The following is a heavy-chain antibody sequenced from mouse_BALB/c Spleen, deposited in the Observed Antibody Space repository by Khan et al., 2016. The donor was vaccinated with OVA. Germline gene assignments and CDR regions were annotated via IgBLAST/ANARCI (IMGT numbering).Heavy chain of an antibody. Sequence: VQLQESGPGLVQPSQSLPITCTVSGFSLTNYGVHWVRQSPGKGLEWLGVIWSSGITDYNATFISRLSISRDISKSQVFFKMNSLQANDTAIYYCARNRNGYFDYWGQGTTLTVSS. CDR3: ARNRNGYFDY. D-gene: IGHD1-1*02. CDR2: IWSSGIT. CDR1: GFSLTNYG. V-gene: IGHV2-2*02. J-gene: IGHJ2*01.